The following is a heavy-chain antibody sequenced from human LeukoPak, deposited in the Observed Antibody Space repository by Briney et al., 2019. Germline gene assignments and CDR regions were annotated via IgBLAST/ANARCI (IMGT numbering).Heavy chain of an antibody. D-gene: IGHD1-26*01. V-gene: IGHV4-61*02. J-gene: IGHJ4*02. CDR1: GGSISSGSYY. CDR2: IYTSGST. CDR3: AREGVDSGSPD. Sequence: SETLSLTCTVSGGSISSGSYYWSWIRQPAGKGLEWIGRIYTSGSTNYNPSLKSRVTISVDTSKNQFSPKLSSVTAADTAVYYCAREGVDSGSPDWGQGTLVTVSS.